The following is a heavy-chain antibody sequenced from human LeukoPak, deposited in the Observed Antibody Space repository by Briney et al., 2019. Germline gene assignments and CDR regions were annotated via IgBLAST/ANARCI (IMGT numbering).Heavy chain of an antibody. D-gene: IGHD3-22*01. CDR3: ARGAYYDSSGYPLDY. J-gene: IGHJ4*02. Sequence: GSLRLSCAASGFTFSSYSMNWVRQAPGKGLEWVSSISSSSSYIYYADSVKGRFTISRDNAKNSLYLQMNSLRAEDTAVYYCARGAYYDSSGYPLDYWGQGTLVTVSS. V-gene: IGHV3-21*01. CDR2: ISSSSSYI. CDR1: GFTFSSYS.